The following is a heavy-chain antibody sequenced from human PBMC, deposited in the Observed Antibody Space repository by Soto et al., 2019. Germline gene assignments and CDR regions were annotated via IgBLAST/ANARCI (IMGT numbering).Heavy chain of an antibody. CDR2: IIPILGIA. CDR3: ARTFTIFGVASTGWFDP. D-gene: IGHD3-3*01. CDR1: GYTFTSYT. V-gene: IGHV1-69*02. Sequence: GASVKVSCKASGYTFTSYTISWVRQAPGQGLEWMGRIIPILGIANYAQKFQGRVTITADKSTSTAYMELSSLRSEDTAVYYCARTFTIFGVASTGWFDPWAQGTLVTVSS. J-gene: IGHJ5*02.